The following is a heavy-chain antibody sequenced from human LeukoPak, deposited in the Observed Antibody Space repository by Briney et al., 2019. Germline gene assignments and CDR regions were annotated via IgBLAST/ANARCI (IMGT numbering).Heavy chain of an antibody. D-gene: IGHD5-12*01. V-gene: IGHV4-39*01. J-gene: IGHJ4*02. CDR3: ARSVRRGFNFDS. Sequence: SETLSLTCSVSGGFISISTHYWGWIRQTPGKGLEWIGSVFYSGTTYFNPSLNSRLTISVDTSKNQFSLKLRSVTAADTAVYYCARSVRRGFNFDSWGQGTLVIVSS. CDR1: GGFISISTHY. CDR2: VFYSGTT.